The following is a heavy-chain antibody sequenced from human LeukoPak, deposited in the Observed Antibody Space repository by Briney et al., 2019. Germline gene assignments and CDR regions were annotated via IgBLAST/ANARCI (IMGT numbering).Heavy chain of an antibody. Sequence: GGSLRLSCAASRFTFSSYSMNWVRQAPGKGREWVSSISSSSSYIYYADSVKGRFTISRDNAKNSLYLQMNSLRAEDTAVYYCARDDELLWFGELFNKKVDFWGQGTLVTVSS. D-gene: IGHD3-10*01. J-gene: IGHJ4*02. CDR2: ISSSSSYI. CDR1: RFTFSSYS. CDR3: ARDDELLWFGELFNKKVDF. V-gene: IGHV3-21*01.